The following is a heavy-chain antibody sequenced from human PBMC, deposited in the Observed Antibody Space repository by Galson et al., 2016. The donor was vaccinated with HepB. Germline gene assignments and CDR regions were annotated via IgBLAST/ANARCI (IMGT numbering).Heavy chain of an antibody. CDR3: APTAPPGP. CDR1: GGNFSTYA. CDR2: ILPIFAAV. V-gene: IGHV1-69*06. D-gene: IGHD1-1*01. Sequence: SVKVSCKASGGNFSTYAISWVRQAPGQGLDWLGVILPIFAAVTYAQKFQDRVTIGADKSTSTVYMEMRSLTSEDTAMYYCAPTAPPGPWGQGTLVTVSS. J-gene: IGHJ5*02.